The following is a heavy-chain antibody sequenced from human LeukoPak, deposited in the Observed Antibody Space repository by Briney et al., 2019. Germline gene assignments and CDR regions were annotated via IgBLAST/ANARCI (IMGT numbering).Heavy chain of an antibody. CDR1: GFTFSSYA. CDR3: TRGGGLDV. V-gene: IGHV3-7*03. CDR2: INHNGNVN. J-gene: IGHJ6*02. D-gene: IGHD3-16*01. Sequence: GGSLRLSCAASGFTFSSYAMHWVRQAPGKGLEWVASINHNGNVNYYVDSVKGRFTISRDNAKNSLYLQMSNLRAEDTAVYFCTRGGGLDVWGQGATVTVSS.